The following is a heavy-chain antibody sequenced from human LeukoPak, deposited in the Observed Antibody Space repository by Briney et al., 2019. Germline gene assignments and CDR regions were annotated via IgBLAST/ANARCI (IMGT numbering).Heavy chain of an antibody. J-gene: IGHJ4*02. Sequence: SVKVSCKASGGTFSSYAISWVRQAPGQGLEWMGRIIPIFGTANYAQKFQGRVTITADKSTSTAYMELSSLRSEDTAVYYCAAGYNGSGSYCLWGQGTLVTVSS. D-gene: IGHD3-10*01. CDR3: AAGYNGSGSYCL. V-gene: IGHV1-69*06. CDR1: GGTFSSYA. CDR2: IIPIFGTA.